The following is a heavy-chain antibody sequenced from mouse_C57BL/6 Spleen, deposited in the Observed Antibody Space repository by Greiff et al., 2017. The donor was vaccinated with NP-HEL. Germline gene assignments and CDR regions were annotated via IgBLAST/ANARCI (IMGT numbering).Heavy chain of an antibody. CDR1: GYTFTDYY. D-gene: IGHD2-5*01. J-gene: IGHJ4*01. Sequence: EVQLQQSGPELVKPGASVKISCKASGYTFTDYYMNWVKQSHGKSLEWIGDINPNNGGTSYNQKFKGKATLTVDKSSSTAYMELRSLTSEDSAVYYCARRDYSNYPDYAMDYWGQGTSVTVSS. CDR2: INPNNGGT. CDR3: ARRDYSNYPDYAMDY. V-gene: IGHV1-26*01.